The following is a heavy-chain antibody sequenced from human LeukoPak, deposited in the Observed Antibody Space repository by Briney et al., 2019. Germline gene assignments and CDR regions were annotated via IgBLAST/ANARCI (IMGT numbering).Heavy chain of an antibody. V-gene: IGHV3-9*03. CDR2: TSWNSGSI. J-gene: IGHJ4*02. CDR1: GFTFDDYA. CDR3: AKGGALGPYYFDY. Sequence: GGSLRLSCAASGFTFDDYAMHWVRQAPGKGLEWVSGTSWNSGSIGYADSVKGRFTISRDNAKNSLYLQMNSLRAEDMALYYCAKGGALGPYYFDYWGQGTLVTVSS. D-gene: IGHD1-26*01.